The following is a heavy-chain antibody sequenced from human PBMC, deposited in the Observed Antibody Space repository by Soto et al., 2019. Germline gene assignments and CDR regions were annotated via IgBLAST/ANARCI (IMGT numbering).Heavy chain of an antibody. CDR2: TNHSGST. Sequence: SETLSLTCAVYGGSFSGYYWCWIRQPPGKGLEWIGETNHSGSTNYNPSLKSRVTISVDTSKNQFSLKLSSVTAADTAVYYCACRDYWLLDDAFDIWGQGTRVTVS. V-gene: IGHV4-34*01. CDR3: ACRDYWLLDDAFDI. CDR1: GGSFSGYY. J-gene: IGHJ3*02. D-gene: IGHD4-17*01.